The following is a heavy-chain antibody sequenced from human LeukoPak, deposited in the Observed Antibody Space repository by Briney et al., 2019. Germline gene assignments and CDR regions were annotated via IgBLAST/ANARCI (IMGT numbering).Heavy chain of an antibody. D-gene: IGHD4-17*01. CDR1: GGTFSSYA. CDR2: IIPIFGTA. J-gene: IGHJ6*03. Sequence: GASVKVSCKASGGTFSSYAISWVRQAPGQGLEWMGGIIPIFGTANYAQKFQGRVTITADESTSTAYMELSSLRSEDTAVYYCASNDNDYGDYYYYYMDVWGKGTTVTISS. CDR3: ASNDNDYGDYYYYYMDV. V-gene: IGHV1-69*13.